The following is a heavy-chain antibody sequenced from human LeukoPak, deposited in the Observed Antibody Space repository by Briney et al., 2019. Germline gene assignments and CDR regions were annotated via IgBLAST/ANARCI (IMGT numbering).Heavy chain of an antibody. V-gene: IGHV1-69*06. Sequence: ASVKVSCKASGGTFSSYAISWVRQAPGQGLEWMGRIIPIFGTANYAQKFQGRVTITADKSTNTAYMELSSLRSEDTAVYYCARARTGPFDYWGQGTLVTVSS. CDR3: ARARTGPFDY. D-gene: IGHD3/OR15-3a*01. CDR1: GGTFSSYA. CDR2: IIPIFGTA. J-gene: IGHJ4*02.